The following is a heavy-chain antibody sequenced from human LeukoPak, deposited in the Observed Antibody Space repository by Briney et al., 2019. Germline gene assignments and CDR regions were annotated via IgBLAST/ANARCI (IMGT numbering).Heavy chain of an antibody. CDR2: ISNNDYST. CDR3: AKEGLRRKMDFDY. CDR1: GFTFSSYA. Sequence: GGSLRLSCAASGFTFSSYAMSWVRQAPGKGLEWVSGISNNDYSTYYADSAKGRFTISRDNSKSMLYLQMNSLRAEDTAVYYCAKEGLRRKMDFDYWGQGTLVIVSS. V-gene: IGHV3-23*01. D-gene: IGHD3-16*01. J-gene: IGHJ4*02.